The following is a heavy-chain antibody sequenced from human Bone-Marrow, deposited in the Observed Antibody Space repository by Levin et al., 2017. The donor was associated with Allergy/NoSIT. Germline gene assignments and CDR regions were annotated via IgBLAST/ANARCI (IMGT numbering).Heavy chain of an antibody. Sequence: TGGSLRLSCAASGFIFSPYSMNWLRQAPGKGLEWVASISSSSKYIYYADSVKGRFTISRDNAKNSLYLLMNSLRAEDTAVYYCAREGAYSSGWYDSVFYFDHWGQGSLVTVSS. CDR3: AREGAYSSGWYDSVFYFDH. V-gene: IGHV3-21*01. CDR1: GFIFSPYS. J-gene: IGHJ4*02. CDR2: ISSSSKYI. D-gene: IGHD6-19*01.